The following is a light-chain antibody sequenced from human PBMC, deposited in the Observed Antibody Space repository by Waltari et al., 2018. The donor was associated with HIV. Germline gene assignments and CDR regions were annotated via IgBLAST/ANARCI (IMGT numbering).Light chain of an antibody. Sequence: SYELTQPSSVSVSPGQTARLTCSGAVLAKKHARWFQQKSGQAPLVVIYKDTERPSESPERFSGSSSGTTVTLTINGAQVEDEADYYCYSATDDYRVVFGGGTQLTVL. V-gene: IGLV3-27*01. CDR1: VLAKKH. CDR2: KDT. J-gene: IGLJ2*01. CDR3: YSATDDYRVV.